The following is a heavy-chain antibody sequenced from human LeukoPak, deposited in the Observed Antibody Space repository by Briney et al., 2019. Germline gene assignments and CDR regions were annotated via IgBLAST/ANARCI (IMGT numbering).Heavy chain of an antibody. CDR3: ARNQWLVPRGKHYWAY. Sequence: ASVKVSCKASGYTFTSYDINWVRQATGQGLEWMGWMNPNSGNTGYAQKFRGRVTMTRNTSISTAYMELSSLRSEDTAVYYCARNQWLVPRGKHYWAYWGQGTLVTVSS. V-gene: IGHV1-8*01. CDR2: MNPNSGNT. J-gene: IGHJ4*02. D-gene: IGHD6-19*01. CDR1: GYTFTSYD.